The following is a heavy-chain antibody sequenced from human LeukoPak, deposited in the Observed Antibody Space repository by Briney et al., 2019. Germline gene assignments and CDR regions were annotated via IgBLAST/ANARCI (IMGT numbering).Heavy chain of an antibody. CDR3: ARGPRNAYYFDY. J-gene: IGHJ4*02. CDR2: VGGSSNSI. D-gene: IGHD1-1*01. V-gene: IGHV3-48*01. CDR1: GFTFSSYS. Sequence: GGSLRLSCAASGFTFSSYSMNWVRQAPGKGLEWISYVGGSSNSIYHADSVKGRFTISRDNAKNSLYLQMSSLRAEDTAVYYCARGPRNAYYFDYWGQGTLVTVSS.